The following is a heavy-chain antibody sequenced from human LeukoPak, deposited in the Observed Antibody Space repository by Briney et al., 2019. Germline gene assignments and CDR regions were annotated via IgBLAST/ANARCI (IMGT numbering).Heavy chain of an antibody. CDR1: GYSISSGYY. CDR2: IYHSGST. D-gene: IGHD3-22*01. Sequence: SETLSLTCTVSGYSISSGYYWGWIRQPPGKGLEWIGSIYHSGSTYYNPSLKSRVTISVDTSKNQFSLKLSSVTAADTAVYYCASESKDSSGYYLYNWFDPWGQGTLVTVSS. J-gene: IGHJ5*02. CDR3: ASESKDSSGYYLYNWFDP. V-gene: IGHV4-38-2*02.